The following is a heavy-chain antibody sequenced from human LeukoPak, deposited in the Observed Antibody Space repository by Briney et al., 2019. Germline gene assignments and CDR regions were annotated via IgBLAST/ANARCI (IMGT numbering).Heavy chain of an antibody. D-gene: IGHD2-2*01. CDR3: AGYCSSTSCYSDFDY. CDR1: GFTFSSYG. CDR2: ISYDGSNK. V-gene: IGHV3-30*03. Sequence: GRSLRLSCAASGFTFSSYGMHWVRQAPGEGLEWVAVISYDGSNKYYADSVKGRFTISRDNSKNTLYLQMNSLRAEDTAVYYCAGYCSSTSCYSDFDYWGQGTLVTVSS. J-gene: IGHJ4*02.